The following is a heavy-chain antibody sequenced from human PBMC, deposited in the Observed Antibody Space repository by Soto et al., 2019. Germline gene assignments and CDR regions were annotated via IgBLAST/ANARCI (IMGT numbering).Heavy chain of an antibody. CDR1: GDTFTNYD. V-gene: IGHV1-8*01. CDR2: MNPNSGNT. Sequence: QVQLVQSGAEVKKPGASVKVSCKASGDTFTNYDIKWVRQATGQGLEWMGWMNPNSGNTGYAQKFQGRVTMTRNTSISTASMALARLRCEDTAVYYCARGRNGMDVWGHGATVTVSS. J-gene: IGHJ6*02. CDR3: ARGRNGMDV.